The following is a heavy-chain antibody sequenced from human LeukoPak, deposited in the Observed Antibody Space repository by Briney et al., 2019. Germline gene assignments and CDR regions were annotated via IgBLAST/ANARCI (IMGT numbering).Heavy chain of an antibody. CDR2: MNPNSGNT. J-gene: IGHJ4*02. CDR1: GYTFTSYD. D-gene: IGHD3-22*01. V-gene: IGHV1-8*03. Sequence: GASVKVSCKASGYTFTSYDINWVRQATGQGLEWMVWMNPNSGNTGYAQKFQGRVTITRNTSISTAYMELSSLRSEDTAVYYCARGHDAYYYDSSGSTDVDYWGQGTLVTVSS. CDR3: ARGHDAYYYDSSGSTDVDY.